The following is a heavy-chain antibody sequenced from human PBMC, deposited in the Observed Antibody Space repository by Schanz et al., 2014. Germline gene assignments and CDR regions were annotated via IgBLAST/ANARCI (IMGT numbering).Heavy chain of an antibody. J-gene: IGHJ6*02. D-gene: IGHD2-8*02. CDR3: ARDSLRGATGGYGMDV. CDR2: IYYSGST. V-gene: IGHV4-31*03. Sequence: QVQLQESGPGLVKPSQTLSLTCTVSGGSISSGGYYWSWIRQHPGKGLEWIGYIYYSGSTYYNPSLKSRVTMSVDTSKNQISLKLRSVTAADTAVYYCARDSLRGATGGYGMDVWGQGTTVTVSS. CDR1: GGSISSGGYY.